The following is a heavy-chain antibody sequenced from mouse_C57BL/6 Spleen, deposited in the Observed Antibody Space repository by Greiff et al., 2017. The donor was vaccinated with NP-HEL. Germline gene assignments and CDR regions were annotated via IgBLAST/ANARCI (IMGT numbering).Heavy chain of an antibody. CDR2: ISSGSSTI. CDR1: GFTFSDYG. Sequence: EVHLVESGGGLVKPGGSLKLSCAASGFTFSDYGMHWVRQAPEKGLEWVAYISSGSSTIYYADTVKGRFTISRDNAKNTLFLQMTSLRSEDTAMYYCARVDYDGYYYAMDYWGQGTSVTVSS. D-gene: IGHD2-4*01. CDR3: ARVDYDGYYYAMDY. V-gene: IGHV5-17*01. J-gene: IGHJ4*01.